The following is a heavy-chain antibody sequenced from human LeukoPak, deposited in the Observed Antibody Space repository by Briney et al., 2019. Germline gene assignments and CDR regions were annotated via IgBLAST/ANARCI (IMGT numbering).Heavy chain of an antibody. Sequence: SETLSLTCTVSGGSISSYYWSWIRQPPGKGLEWIGYIYYSGSTNYNPSLKSRVIISVDTSKNQFSLKLSSVTAADTAVYYCARGWTPSLPPDYWGQGTLVTVSS. J-gene: IGHJ4*02. CDR2: IYYSGST. D-gene: IGHD3/OR15-3a*01. V-gene: IGHV4-59*01. CDR1: GGSISSYY. CDR3: ARGWTPSLPPDY.